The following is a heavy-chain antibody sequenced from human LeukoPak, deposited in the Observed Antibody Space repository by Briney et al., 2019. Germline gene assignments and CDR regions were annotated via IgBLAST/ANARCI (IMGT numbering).Heavy chain of an antibody. J-gene: IGHJ4*02. D-gene: IGHD2-2*01. CDR3: ARGSWGPAGMRFDS. V-gene: IGHV4-59*01. CDR2: VHYSGNT. Sequence: SETLSLTCTLSGGSISTYYWSWIRQPPGKGLEWIAYVHYSGNTYYNPSLKSRVTISVDTSKNQFSLKLTSVTAADTAVYYCARGSWGPAGMRFDSWGQGTLVTVSS. CDR1: GGSISTYY.